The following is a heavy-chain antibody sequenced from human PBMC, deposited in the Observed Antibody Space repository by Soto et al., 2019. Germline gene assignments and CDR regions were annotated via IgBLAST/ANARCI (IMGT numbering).Heavy chain of an antibody. Sequence: QVQLQQSGPRLVKPSETLSLTCTVSSGPDRSHNWGWIRQPPGRGLEWIGYVYYTGDTAYNPSLRTRVSISADTSTNDIPLTLSSVTAADTAVYYCVSQRIDYLHGLVDVWGQGTTVSVSS. CDR2: VYYTGDT. V-gene: IGHV4-59*02. CDR3: VSQRIDYLHGLVDV. CDR1: SGPDRSHN. J-gene: IGHJ6*02. D-gene: IGHD4-17*01.